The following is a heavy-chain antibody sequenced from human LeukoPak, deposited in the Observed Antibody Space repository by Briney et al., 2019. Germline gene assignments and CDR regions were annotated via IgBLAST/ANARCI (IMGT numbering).Heavy chain of an antibody. CDR1: GSTLSDLS. V-gene: IGHV1-24*01. CDR2: SDPEDGET. Sequence: GASVKVSCKVSGSTLSDLSIHWVRQAPGKGLEYVGGSDPEDGETFHAQNFQGRVTMTEDTSIDTAYMELSGLRSEDTAVYYCVTDRARLFWYFDLWGRGTLVTVSS. J-gene: IGHJ2*01. D-gene: IGHD2-21*02. CDR3: VTDRARLFWYFDL.